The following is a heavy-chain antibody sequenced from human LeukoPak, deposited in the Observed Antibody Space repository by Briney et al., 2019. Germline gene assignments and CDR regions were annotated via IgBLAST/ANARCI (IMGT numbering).Heavy chain of an antibody. V-gene: IGHV3-74*03. J-gene: IGHJ4*02. D-gene: IGHD3-10*01. Sequence: PGGSLRFSCAASGFTFTSYWMHWVRQAPGKGLVWVSRIDGDGSSTMYADSVKGRFTISRDSAKNTVYLQMKSLRVEDTALYYCARGASIAGGFDGWGQGTLVTVSS. CDR2: IDGDGSST. CDR1: GFTFTSYW. CDR3: ARGASIAGGFDG.